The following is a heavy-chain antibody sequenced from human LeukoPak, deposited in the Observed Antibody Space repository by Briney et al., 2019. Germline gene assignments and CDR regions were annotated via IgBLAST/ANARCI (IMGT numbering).Heavy chain of an antibody. D-gene: IGHD4-17*01. J-gene: IGHJ4*02. CDR3: ARDDYGDYQVF. V-gene: IGHV3-23*01. CDR1: GFTFSRYD. Sequence: GGSLRLSCAASGFTFSRYDMSWVRQAPGKGLEWVSSISGSGGSTYCADSVKGRFSISRDNSKNMVYLQMNSLRSEDTAVYYCARDDYGDYQVFWGQGTLVTVSS. CDR2: ISGSGGST.